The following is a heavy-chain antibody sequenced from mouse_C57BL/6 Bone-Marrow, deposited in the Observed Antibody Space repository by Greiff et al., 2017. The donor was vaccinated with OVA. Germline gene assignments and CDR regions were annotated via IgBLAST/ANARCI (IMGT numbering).Heavy chain of an antibody. Sequence: QVQLQQSGAELVRPGTSVKVSCKASGYAFTNYLIEWVKQRPGQGLEWIGVINPGSGGTNYNEKLKGKATLTADKSSSTAYMQLSSLTSEDSAVYFCARYYWGAMDYWGQGTSVTVSS. V-gene: IGHV1-54*01. D-gene: IGHD1-1*01. CDR3: ARYYWGAMDY. J-gene: IGHJ4*01. CDR2: INPGSGGT. CDR1: GYAFTNYL.